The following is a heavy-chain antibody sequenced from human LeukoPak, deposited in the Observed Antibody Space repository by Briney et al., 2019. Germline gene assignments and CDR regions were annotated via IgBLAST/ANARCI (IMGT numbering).Heavy chain of an antibody. V-gene: IGHV4-39*07. Sequence: PSETLSLTCTVSGGSISSSSYYWGWIRQPPGKGLEWIGSIYYSGSTYYNPSLKSRVTISVDTSKNQFSLKLSSVTAADTAVYYCARVPNIIAARPDYYFDYWGQGTLVTVSS. J-gene: IGHJ4*02. D-gene: IGHD6-6*01. CDR2: IYYSGST. CDR3: ARVPNIIAARPDYYFDY. CDR1: GGSISSSSYY.